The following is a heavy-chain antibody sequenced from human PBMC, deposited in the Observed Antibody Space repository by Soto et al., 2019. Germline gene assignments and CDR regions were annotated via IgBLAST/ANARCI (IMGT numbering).Heavy chain of an antibody. CDR2: ISSNSDTT. V-gene: IGHV3-48*02. CDR1: GFRFSDHS. D-gene: IGHD2-21*02. J-gene: IGHJ4*02. Sequence: VESGGGLVYPGGSLRLSCVASGFRFSDHSMNWVRQAPGKGLQWISYISSNSDTTYYADSVKGRFTVSRDNGKNALFLQMNSLRDDDTATYYCARLPKGSLVTAWGQGARVTVSS. CDR3: ARLPKGSLVTA.